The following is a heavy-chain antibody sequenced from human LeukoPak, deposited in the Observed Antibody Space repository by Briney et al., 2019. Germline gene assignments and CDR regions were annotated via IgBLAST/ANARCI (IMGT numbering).Heavy chain of an antibody. CDR1: GGSISSGGYS. CDR2: IYHSGST. CDR3: ARARGRVVTATSSYFDL. J-gene: IGHJ2*01. Sequence: SETLSLTCAVSGGSISSGGYSWSWIRQPPGKGLEWIGYIYHSGSTYYNPSLKSRVTISVDRSKNQFSLRLSSVTAADTAVYYCARARGRVVTATSSYFDLWGRGTLVTVSS. D-gene: IGHD2-21*02. V-gene: IGHV4-30-2*01.